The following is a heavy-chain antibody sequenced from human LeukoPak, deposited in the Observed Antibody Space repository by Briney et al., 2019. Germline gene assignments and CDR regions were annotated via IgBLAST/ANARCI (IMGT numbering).Heavy chain of an antibody. V-gene: IGHV3-33*06. CDR3: AKEGRGYSYGYSYFDY. D-gene: IGHD5-18*01. CDR2: IWYDGSNK. J-gene: IGHJ4*02. CDR1: GFTFSSYG. Sequence: GGSLRLSCAASGFTFSSYGMHWVRQAPGKGLEWVAVIWYDGSNKYYADSVKGRLTISRDNSKNTLYLQMNSLRAKDTAVYYCAKEGRGYSYGYSYFDYWGQGTLVTVSS.